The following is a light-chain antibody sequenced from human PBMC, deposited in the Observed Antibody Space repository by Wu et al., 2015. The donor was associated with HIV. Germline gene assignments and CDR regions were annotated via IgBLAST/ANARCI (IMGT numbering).Light chain of an antibody. Sequence: EVVLTQSPATLSVSPGERATLSCRASQDVDSNLVWYQQKPGRAPRLLIYGASTRATGVAARFSGSGSGTEFTLTISSMQSEDFAIYYCQQYYSWVTFGQGTRLEIK. CDR1: QDVDSN. CDR3: QQYYSWVT. CDR2: GAS. J-gene: IGKJ5*01. V-gene: IGKV3-15*01.